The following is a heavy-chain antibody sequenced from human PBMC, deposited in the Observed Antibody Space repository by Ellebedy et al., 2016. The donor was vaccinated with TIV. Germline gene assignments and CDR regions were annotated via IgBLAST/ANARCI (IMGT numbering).Heavy chain of an antibody. CDR2: ISSGRPTM. D-gene: IGHD6-13*01. V-gene: IGHV3-11*01. Sequence: GESLKISCAASGFTFSDSYMSWIRQAPGKGLEWVSYISSGRPTMYYADSVRGRFTVSRDNAKKSLYLQMNSLRPEDTAVYYCATECWYSFDYWGRGTLVTVSS. J-gene: IGHJ4*02. CDR3: ATECWYSFDY. CDR1: GFTFSDSY.